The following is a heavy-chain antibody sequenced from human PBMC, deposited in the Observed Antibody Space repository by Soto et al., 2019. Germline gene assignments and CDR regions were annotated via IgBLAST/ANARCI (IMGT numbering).Heavy chain of an antibody. J-gene: IGHJ4*02. CDR1: GGTFSSYA. CDR3: VRVVAIPGYPDN. CDR2: IVPIVDTS. V-gene: IGHV1-69*12. D-gene: IGHD5-12*01. Sequence: QVQLVQSGAEVRQPASSVKVSCKTSGGTFSSYAISWVRQAPGQGLEWMGGIVPIVDTSTSAQKFQVRVTITADESTSTVDMELSSLRSDDKAVYYCVRVVAIPGYPDNWGQGTLVTVSS.